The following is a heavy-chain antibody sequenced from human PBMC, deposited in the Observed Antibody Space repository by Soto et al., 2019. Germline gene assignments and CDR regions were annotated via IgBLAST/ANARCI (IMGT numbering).Heavy chain of an antibody. V-gene: IGHV4-34*01. J-gene: IGHJ4*02. CDR2: INHSGST. CDR1: GGSFSGYY. Sequence: SETLSLTCAVYGGSFSGYYWSWIRQPPGKGLEWIGEINHSGSTNYNPSLKSRVTISVDTSKNQFSLKLSSVTAADTAVYYCARSGYGDQAGIFDYWGQGTLVTVSS. CDR3: ARSGYGDQAGIFDY. D-gene: IGHD4-17*01.